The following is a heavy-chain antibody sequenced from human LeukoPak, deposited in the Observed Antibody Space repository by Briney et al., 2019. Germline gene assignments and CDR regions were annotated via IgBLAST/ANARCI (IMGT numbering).Heavy chain of an antibody. V-gene: IGHV4-59*05. CDR3: ARVSYYYDSSGYLSDYYYMDV. J-gene: IGHJ6*03. D-gene: IGHD3-22*01. CDR2: IYYSGST. Sequence: PSETLSLTCTVYGGSFSGYYWSWIRQPPGKGLEWIGSIYYSGSTYYNPSLKSRVTISVDTSKNQFSLKLSSVTAADTAVYYCARVSYYYDSSGYLSDYYYMDVWGKGTTVTVSS. CDR1: GGSFSGYY.